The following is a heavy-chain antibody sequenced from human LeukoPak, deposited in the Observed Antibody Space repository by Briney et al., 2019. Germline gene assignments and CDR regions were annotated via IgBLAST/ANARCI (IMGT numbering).Heavy chain of an antibody. J-gene: IGHJ4*02. Sequence: SETLSLTCTVSGGSISSGSYYWSWIRQPVGKGLEWIGRIYTSGSTNYNPSLKSRVTISVDTSKNQFSLKLSSVTAADTPVYYCARDRNGDYADYWGQGTLVTVSS. CDR2: IYTSGST. V-gene: IGHV4-61*02. CDR1: GGSISSGSYY. CDR3: ARDRNGDYADY. D-gene: IGHD1-1*01.